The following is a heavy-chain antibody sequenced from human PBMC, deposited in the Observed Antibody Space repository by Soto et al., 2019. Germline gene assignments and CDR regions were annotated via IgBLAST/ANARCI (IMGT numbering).Heavy chain of an antibody. Sequence: SVKVSCKASGGTFSSYAISWVRQAPGQGLEWMGGIIPIFGTASYAQKFQGRVTITADESTSTAYMELSSLRSEDTAVYYCARDGGAHSSGYYGYWGQGTLVTVSS. V-gene: IGHV1-69*13. D-gene: IGHD3-22*01. CDR1: GGTFSSYA. J-gene: IGHJ4*02. CDR2: IIPIFGTA. CDR3: ARDGGAHSSGYYGY.